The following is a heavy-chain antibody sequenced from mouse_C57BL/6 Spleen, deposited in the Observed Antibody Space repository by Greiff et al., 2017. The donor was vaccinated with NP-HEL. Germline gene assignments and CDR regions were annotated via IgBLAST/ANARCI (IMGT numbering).Heavy chain of an antibody. CDR3: ARQYYGSSFFDY. Sequence: VKLVESGAELVKPGASVKMSCKASGYTFTTYPIEWMKQNHGKSLEWIGNFHPYNDDTKYNEKFKGKATLTVEKSSSTVYLELSRLTSDDSAVYYCARQYYGSSFFDYWGQGTTLTVSS. V-gene: IGHV1-47*01. D-gene: IGHD1-1*01. CDR1: GYTFTTYP. CDR2: FHPYNDDT. J-gene: IGHJ2*01.